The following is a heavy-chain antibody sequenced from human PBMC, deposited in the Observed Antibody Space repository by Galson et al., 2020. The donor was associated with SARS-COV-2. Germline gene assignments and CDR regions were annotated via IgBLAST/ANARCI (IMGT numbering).Heavy chain of an antibody. V-gene: IGHV3-7*03. CDR1: GFTFSSHW. CDR2: IKQDGSEK. Sequence: GESLKISCAASGFTFSSHWMSWVRQAPGKGLEWVANIKQDGSEKDYVDSVKGRFTISRDNAKNSLYLQMNSLRAEDTAVYYCARDGADYYDSSGYVDYWGQGTLVTVSS. D-gene: IGHD3-22*01. J-gene: IGHJ4*02. CDR3: ARDGADYYDSSGYVDY.